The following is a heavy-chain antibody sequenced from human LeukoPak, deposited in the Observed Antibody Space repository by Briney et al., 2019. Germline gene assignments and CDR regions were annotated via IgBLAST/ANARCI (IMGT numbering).Heavy chain of an antibody. CDR2: IKSKTDGGTT. CDR3: TTDAIVVVPAAIGE. J-gene: IGHJ4*02. V-gene: IGHV3-15*01. CDR1: GFTFSKAC. Sequence: GGSLRLSCAASGFTFSKACMSWVRQAPGKGLEWVGRIKSKTDGGTTDYAAPVKGRFTISRDDSKNTLYLQMNSLKTEDTAVYYCTTDAIVVVPAAIGEWGQGTLVTVSS. D-gene: IGHD2-2*02.